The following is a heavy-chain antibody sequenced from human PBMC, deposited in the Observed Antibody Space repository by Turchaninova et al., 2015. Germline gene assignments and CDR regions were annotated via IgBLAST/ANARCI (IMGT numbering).Heavy chain of an antibody. V-gene: IGHV1-18*04. CDR1: CYSFSSYG. D-gene: IGHD7-27*01. Sequence: GASVKVSCKASCYSFSSYGIGWVRQAPGQGLEWVGWISAYNGNTKYAQRLQGRVTMTTDTSTSTAYLELRSLRSDDTGIFYCARGHDDYDVSETGEFLYWGQGTLVTVSS. CDR2: ISAYNGNT. J-gene: IGHJ4*02. CDR3: ARGHDDYDVSETGEFLY.